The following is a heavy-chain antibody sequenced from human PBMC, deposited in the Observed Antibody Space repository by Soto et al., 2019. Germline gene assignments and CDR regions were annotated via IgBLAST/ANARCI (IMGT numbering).Heavy chain of an antibody. CDR2: IIPIFGTA. V-gene: IGHV1-69*13. D-gene: IGHD5-12*01. CDR3: AREMYGGPAIRYYFDY. CDR1: GGTFSSYA. Sequence: GASVKVSCKASGGTFSSYAISWVRQAPGQGLEWMGGIIPIFGTANYAQKFQGRVTITADESTSTAYMELSSLRSEDTAVYYCAREMYGGPAIRYYFDYWGQGTLVTVSS. J-gene: IGHJ4*02.